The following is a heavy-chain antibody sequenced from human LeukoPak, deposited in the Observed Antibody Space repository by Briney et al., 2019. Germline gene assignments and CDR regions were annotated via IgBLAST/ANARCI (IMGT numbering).Heavy chain of an antibody. J-gene: IGHJ4*02. Sequence: GGSLRLSCTASGFIFNSYAMNWVRQAPGKGLERVTVISDDGSNKYYVDSVKGRFTISRDNSKNTLYLQMNSLRAEDTAVYYCAGGLLGCGGGSCYPTDYWGQGTLVTVSS. CDR3: AGGLLGCGGGSCYPTDY. CDR1: GFIFNSYA. V-gene: IGHV3-30*03. CDR2: ISDDGSNK. D-gene: IGHD2-15*01.